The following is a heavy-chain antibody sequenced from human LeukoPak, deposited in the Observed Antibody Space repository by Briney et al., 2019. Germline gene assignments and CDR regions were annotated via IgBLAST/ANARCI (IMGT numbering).Heavy chain of an antibody. J-gene: IGHJ4*02. CDR1: GGSISSYY. Sequence: SETLSLTCTVSGGSISSYYWSWIRQPPGKGLGWIGYIYYSGSTNYNPSLKSRVTISVDTSKNQFSLKLSSVTAADTAVYYCARGRLYDISFDYWGQGTLVTVSS. CDR3: ARGRLYDISFDY. V-gene: IGHV4-59*01. D-gene: IGHD3-9*01. CDR2: IYYSGST.